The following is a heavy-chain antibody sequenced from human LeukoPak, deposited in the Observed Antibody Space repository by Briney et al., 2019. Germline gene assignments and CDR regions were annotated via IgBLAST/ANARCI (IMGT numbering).Heavy chain of an antibody. CDR1: RFTFNTYA. Sequence: GGSLRLSCAASRFTFNTYAMSWVRQAPGKGLEWVSVIFNGGSTYYADSVRGRFTISTDNSKNTLYLQMNTLRAEDTAVYYCARGLYASGTYYNFFDHWAQGTLVTVSS. CDR3: ARGLYASGTYYNFFDH. V-gene: IGHV3-66*01. D-gene: IGHD3-10*01. CDR2: IFNGGST. J-gene: IGHJ4*02.